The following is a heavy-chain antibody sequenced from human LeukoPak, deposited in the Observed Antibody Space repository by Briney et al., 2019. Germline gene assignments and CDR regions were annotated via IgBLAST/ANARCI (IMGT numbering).Heavy chain of an antibody. Sequence: GGSLRLSCAASGFTFSSYGMHWVRQAPGKGLEWVAFIRYDGSNKYYADSVKGRFTISRDNSKNTLYLQMNSLRAEDTAVYYCANTGVPAAIYYFQHWGQGTLVTVSS. CDR2: IRYDGSNK. CDR1: GFTFSSYG. V-gene: IGHV3-30*02. CDR3: ANTGVPAAIYYFQH. J-gene: IGHJ1*01. D-gene: IGHD2-2*02.